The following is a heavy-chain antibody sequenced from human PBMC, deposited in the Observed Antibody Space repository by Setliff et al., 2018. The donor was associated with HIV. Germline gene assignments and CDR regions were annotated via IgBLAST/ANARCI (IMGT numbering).Heavy chain of an antibody. CDR2: MNPNSGNA. D-gene: IGHD3-22*01. Sequence: VFCKASGYTFSNYDINWARKATGQGLEWMGWMNPNSGNAGYAQKFQGRVTMTRDTSISTAYLELSSLRSEDTAVYYCARGIIFSNGYSRDAFDLWGQGTMVTVSS. J-gene: IGHJ3*01. CDR3: ARGIIFSNGYSRDAFDL. V-gene: IGHV1-8*02. CDR1: GYTFSNYD.